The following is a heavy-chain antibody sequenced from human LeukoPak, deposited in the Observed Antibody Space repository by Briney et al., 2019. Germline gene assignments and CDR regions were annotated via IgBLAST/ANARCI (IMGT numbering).Heavy chain of an antibody. J-gene: IGHJ4*02. CDR1: GFSFSSYG. Sequence: SGGSLRLSCAASGFSFSSYGMHWVRQAPGKGLEWVSSISSSSSYIYYADSVKGRFTISRDNAKNSLYLQMNSLRAEDTAVYYCARERGEGRTRNFDYWGQGTLVTVSS. CDR3: ARERGEGRTRNFDY. V-gene: IGHV3-21*01. D-gene: IGHD3-16*01. CDR2: ISSSSSYI.